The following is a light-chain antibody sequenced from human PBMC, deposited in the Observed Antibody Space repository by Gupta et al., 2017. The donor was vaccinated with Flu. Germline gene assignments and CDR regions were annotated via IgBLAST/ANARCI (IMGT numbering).Light chain of an antibody. V-gene: IGLV1-40*01. CDR3: QYSDRRLRVVL. CDR1: SHNIGAGYD. J-gene: IGLJ3*02. Sequence: VTTTCTGSSHNIGAGYDVHWYQQHQATKTKRLIVDNSSRPSGVTDRFSGGKAGSNASPETTGVQAEDEAEDYCQYSDRRLRVVLFGGGTKLTVL. CDR2: DNS.